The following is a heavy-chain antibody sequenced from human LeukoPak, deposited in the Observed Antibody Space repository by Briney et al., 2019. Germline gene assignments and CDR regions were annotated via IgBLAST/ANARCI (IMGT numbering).Heavy chain of an antibody. D-gene: IGHD7-27*01. J-gene: IGHJ4*02. CDR2: IYTSGST. Sequence: SQTLSLTCTVSGGSISSGSYYWSWIRQPAGKGLEWIGRIYTSGSTNYNPSLKSRVTISVDTSKNQFSLKLSSVTAADTAVYYCATHWGGAFDYWGQGTLVTVSS. CDR1: GGSISSGSYY. V-gene: IGHV4-61*02. CDR3: ATHWGGAFDY.